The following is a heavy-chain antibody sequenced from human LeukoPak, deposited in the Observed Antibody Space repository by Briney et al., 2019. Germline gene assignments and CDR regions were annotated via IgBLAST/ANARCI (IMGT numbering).Heavy chain of an antibody. CDR3: AGRWQPAIGAFDI. CDR2: IYTSGST. V-gene: IGHV4-61*02. D-gene: IGHD4-23*01. CDR1: GGSISSGSYY. Sequence: SETLSLTCTVSGGSISSGSYYWSWIRQPAGKGLEWIVRIYTSGSTNYNPSLKSRVTISVDTSKNQFSLKLSSVTAADTAVYYCAGRWQPAIGAFDIWGQGTMVTVSS. J-gene: IGHJ3*02.